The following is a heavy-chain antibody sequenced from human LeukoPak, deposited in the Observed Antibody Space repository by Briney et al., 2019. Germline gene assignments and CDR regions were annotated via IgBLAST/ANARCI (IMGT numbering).Heavy chain of an antibody. J-gene: IGHJ5*02. D-gene: IGHD2-2*01. V-gene: IGHV3-23*01. CDR3: AKDAPYPPIVPAAPANWFDP. Sequence: GGSLRLSCAASGFTFSSYAMSWVRQAPGKGLEWVSAISGSGGSTYYADSVKGRFTISRDNSKNTLYLQMNSLRAEDTAVYYCAKDAPYPPIVPAAPANWFDPWGQGTLVTVSS. CDR2: ISGSGGST. CDR1: GFTFSSYA.